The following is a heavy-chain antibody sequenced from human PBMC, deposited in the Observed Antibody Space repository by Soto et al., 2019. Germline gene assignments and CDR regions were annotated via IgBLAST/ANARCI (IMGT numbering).Heavy chain of an antibody. V-gene: IGHV3-7*05. CDR1: GFTFSSYW. CDR2: IKQDGSEK. Sequence: GGSLRLSCAASGFTFSSYWMSWVRQAPGKGLEWVANIKQDGSEKYYVDSVKGRFTISRDNAKNSVNLQMNSLRAEDTAVYYCARAGMVVVDMDIWGQGTTVTVSS. J-gene: IGHJ6*02. CDR3: ARAGMVVVDMDI. D-gene: IGHD3-22*01.